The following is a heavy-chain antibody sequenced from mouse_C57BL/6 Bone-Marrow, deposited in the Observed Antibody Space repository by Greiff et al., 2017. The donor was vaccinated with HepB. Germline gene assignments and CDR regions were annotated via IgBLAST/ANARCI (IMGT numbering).Heavy chain of an antibody. D-gene: IGHD2-4*01. CDR1: GYTFTSYW. V-gene: IGHV1-69*01. CDR2: IDPSDSYT. CDR3: ARAEDYDDDDYFDY. J-gene: IGHJ2*01. Sequence: QVQLQQPGAELVMPGASVKLSCKASGYTFTSYWMHWVKQRPGQGLEWIGEIDPSDSYTNYNQKFKGKSTLTVDKSSSTAYMQLSSLTSEDSAVYYCARAEDYDDDDYFDYWGQGTTLTVSS.